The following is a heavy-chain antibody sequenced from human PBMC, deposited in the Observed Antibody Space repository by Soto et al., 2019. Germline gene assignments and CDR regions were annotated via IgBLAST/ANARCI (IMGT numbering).Heavy chain of an antibody. CDR2: IYHSGST. Sequence: SQTLSLTCAVSGGSISSSNWWSWVRQPPGKGLEWIGEIYHSGSTNYNPSLKSRVTISVDKSKNQFSLKLSSVTAADTAVYYCARQGIGMSANSIYYYYYYMAVWGKGTTVTVSS. J-gene: IGHJ6*03. V-gene: IGHV4-4*02. CDR1: GGSISSSNW. D-gene: IGHD2-8*01. CDR3: ARQGIGMSANSIYYYYYYMAV.